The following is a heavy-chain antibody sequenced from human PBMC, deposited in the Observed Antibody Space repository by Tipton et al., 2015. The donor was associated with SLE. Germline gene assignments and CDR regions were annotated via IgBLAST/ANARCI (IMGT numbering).Heavy chain of an antibody. V-gene: IGHV4-34*01. CDR1: GGSFSGYY. CDR2: INHSGST. D-gene: IGHD5-24*01. Sequence: TLSLTCAVYGGSFSGYYWSWIRQPPGKGLEWIGEINHSGSTNYNPSLKSRVTISVDTSKNQFSLKLSSVTAADTAVYYCARGRLHLDYWGQGTLVTVSS. CDR3: ARGRLHLDY. J-gene: IGHJ4*02.